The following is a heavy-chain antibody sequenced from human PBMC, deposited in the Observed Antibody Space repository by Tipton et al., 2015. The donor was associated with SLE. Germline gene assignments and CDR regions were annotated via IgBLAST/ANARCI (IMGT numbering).Heavy chain of an antibody. D-gene: IGHD4-11*01. CDR1: RGSFSGYH. CDR2: VYHSGST. Sequence: TLSLTCTIYRGSFSGYHWNWIRQTPGKGLEWIGNVYHSGSTYYNPSLKGRVTISMDTSKNQFSLTLTSVTAADTAFYYCARQSPTTLYWYFDLWGRGTLVTVSS. V-gene: IGHV4-34*01. J-gene: IGHJ2*01. CDR3: ARQSPTTLYWYFDL.